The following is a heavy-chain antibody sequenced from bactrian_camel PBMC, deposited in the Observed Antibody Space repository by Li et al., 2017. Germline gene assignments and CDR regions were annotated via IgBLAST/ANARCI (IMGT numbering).Heavy chain of an antibody. V-gene: IGHV3S40*01. CDR1: GFTFSTYA. D-gene: IGHD3*01. CDR3: AEGRGSRGEHCYSLNY. J-gene: IGHJ4*01. CDR2: ISSSGGST. Sequence: VQLVESGGGLVQPGGSLRLSCAASGFTFSTYAMSWVRQAPGKGLEWVSLISSSGGSTWYAGSVKGRFTISQGSAKNTVYLQMNNLQPEDTATYYCAEGRGSRGEHCYSLNYWGQGTQVTVS.